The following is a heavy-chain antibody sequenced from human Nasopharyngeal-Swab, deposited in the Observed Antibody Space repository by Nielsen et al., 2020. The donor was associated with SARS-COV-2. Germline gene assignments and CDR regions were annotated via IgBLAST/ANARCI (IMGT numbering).Heavy chain of an antibody. CDR3: TETGLWFGELES. CDR2: IKSQTDGGTI. CDR1: GLSVNDAW. V-gene: IGHV3-15*01. Sequence: GESLKISCAASGLSVNDAWMTWVRQAPGRGLEWVGCIKSQTDGGTIDYAAPVKGRFIITRDDSKNTLYLQMNSLKIEDTALYYCTETGLWFGELESWGQGTLVTVSS. D-gene: IGHD3-10*01. J-gene: IGHJ5*02.